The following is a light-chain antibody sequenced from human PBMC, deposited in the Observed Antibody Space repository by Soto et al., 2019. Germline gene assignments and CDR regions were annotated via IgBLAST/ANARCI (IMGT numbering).Light chain of an antibody. J-gene: IGLJ3*02. Sequence: QSALPQPPSASGSPGQSGTLSCTGSSSDVGAYNYVSWYQQYPGKAPKLMIYEVSKRPSGVPDRFSGSKSGKTASLTVSGLQPEDEADYYCTSYAGSNILVFGGGTEVTVL. CDR2: EVS. CDR1: SSDVGAYNY. CDR3: TSYAGSNILV. V-gene: IGLV2-8*01.